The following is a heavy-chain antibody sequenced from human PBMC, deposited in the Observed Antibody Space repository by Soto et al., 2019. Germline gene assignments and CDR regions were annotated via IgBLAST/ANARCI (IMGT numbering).Heavy chain of an antibody. CDR3: ARSQTTVTSYDY. J-gene: IGHJ4*02. D-gene: IGHD4-17*01. CDR2: IYHSGST. CDR1: GASITTHY. Sequence: SETLSRTCTVSGASITTHYWSWIRQRPGKGLEWIGYIYHSGSTYYNPSLKSRVTISVDRSKNQFSLKLSSVTAADTAVYYCARSQTTVTSYDYWGQGTLVTVSS. V-gene: IGHV4-59*11.